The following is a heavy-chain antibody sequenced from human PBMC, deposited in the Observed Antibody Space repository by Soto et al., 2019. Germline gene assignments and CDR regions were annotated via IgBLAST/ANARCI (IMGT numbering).Heavy chain of an antibody. V-gene: IGHV4-31*03. CDR1: GGSISSGGYY. J-gene: IGHJ4*02. CDR2: IYYSGST. Sequence: SETLSLTCTVSGGSISSGGYYWSWIRQHPGKGLEWIGYIYYSGSTYYNPSLKSRVTISVDTSKNQFSLKLSSVTAADTAVYYCARGSPFYDSSGYYSPEFDYWGQGTLVTVSS. D-gene: IGHD3-22*01. CDR3: ARGSPFYDSSGYYSPEFDY.